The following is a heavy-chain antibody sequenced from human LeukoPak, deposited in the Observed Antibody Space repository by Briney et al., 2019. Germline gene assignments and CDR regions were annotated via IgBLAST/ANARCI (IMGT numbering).Heavy chain of an antibody. D-gene: IGHD1-26*01. CDR2: INTNTGNP. CDR1: GYTFTSYA. Sequence: GASVKVSCKASGYTFTSYAMNWVRQAPGQGLEWMGWINTNTGNPTYAQGFTGRFVFSLDTSVSTAYLQISSLKAEDTAVYYCAGFPTRGSKSHYSGSCFLDAFDIWGQGTMVTVSS. J-gene: IGHJ3*02. V-gene: IGHV7-4-1*02. CDR3: AGFPTRGSKSHYSGSCFLDAFDI.